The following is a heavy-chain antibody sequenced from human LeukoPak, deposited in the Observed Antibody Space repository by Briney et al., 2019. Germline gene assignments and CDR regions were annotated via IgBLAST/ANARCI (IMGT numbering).Heavy chain of an antibody. J-gene: IGHJ4*02. V-gene: IGHV1-69*04. D-gene: IGHD2-2*01. CDR1: GGTFSSYA. Sequence: ASVKVSCKASGGTFSSYAISWVRQAPGQGLEWMGRIIPILGIANYAQKFQGRVTMTTDTSTSTAYMELRSLRSDDTAVYYCARDPRGYCSSTSCYGFDYWGQGTLVTVSS. CDR3: ARDPRGYCSSTSCYGFDY. CDR2: IIPILGIA.